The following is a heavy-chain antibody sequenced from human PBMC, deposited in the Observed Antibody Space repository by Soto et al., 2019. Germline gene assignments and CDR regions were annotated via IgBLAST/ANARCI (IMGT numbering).Heavy chain of an antibody. D-gene: IGHD3-3*01. V-gene: IGHV4-38-2*01. Sequence: SETLSLTCAVSGYSISSGYYWGWIRQPPGKGLEWIGSIYHSGSTYYNPSLKSRVTISVDTSKNQFSLKLSSVTAADTAVYYCASGGVGDAFDIWGQGTMVTVSS. CDR1: GYSISSGYY. CDR3: ASGGVGDAFDI. J-gene: IGHJ3*02. CDR2: IYHSGST.